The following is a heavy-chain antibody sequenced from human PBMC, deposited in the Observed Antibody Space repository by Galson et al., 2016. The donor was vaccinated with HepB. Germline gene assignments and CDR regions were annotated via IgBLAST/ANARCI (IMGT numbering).Heavy chain of an antibody. D-gene: IGHD5-24*01. CDR3: ARRGIGYNTELDY. CDR2: IFPGDSDT. V-gene: IGHV5-51*01. J-gene: IGHJ4*02. Sequence: QSGAEVKKPGESLKISCKGSGYKFTKYWIGWVRQMPGKGLEWMGIIFPGDSDTRYSPAFQGQVTISVDKSISTAYLQWSSLKASDTAMYYCARRGIGYNTELDYWGQGTVVTVSS. CDR1: GYKFTKYW.